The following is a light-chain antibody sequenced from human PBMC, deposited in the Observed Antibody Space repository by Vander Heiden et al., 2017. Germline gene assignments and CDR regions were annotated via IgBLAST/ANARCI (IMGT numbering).Light chain of an antibody. Sequence: QSMLTQPPSLSAPPGQQVTLSCSGDSSNFGNNFVTWYQQLPGGAPKLLISKNNQRPSGIPDRFSGSKSGTSATLGITGLQSGDEADYYCAAWDSSLSVWVFGGGTRVTVL. CDR3: AAWDSSLSVWV. CDR1: SSNFGNNF. J-gene: IGLJ3*02. CDR2: KNN. V-gene: IGLV1-51*02.